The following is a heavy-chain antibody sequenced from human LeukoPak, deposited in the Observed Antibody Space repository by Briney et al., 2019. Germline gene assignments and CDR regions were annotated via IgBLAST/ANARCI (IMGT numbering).Heavy chain of an antibody. V-gene: IGHV1-2*02. CDR3: ARAYYDILTGYPNWFDP. CDR2: INPNSGGT. CDR1: GYTFTGYY. J-gene: IGHJ5*02. D-gene: IGHD3-9*01. Sequence: ASVKVSCTASGYTFTGYYMHWVRQAPGQGLEWMGWINPNSGGTNYAQKFQGRVTMTRDTSISTAYMELSRLRSDDTAVYYCARAYYDILTGYPNWFDPWGQGTLVTVSS.